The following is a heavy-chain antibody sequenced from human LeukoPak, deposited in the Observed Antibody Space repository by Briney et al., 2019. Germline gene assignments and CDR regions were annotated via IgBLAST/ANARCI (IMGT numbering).Heavy chain of an antibody. CDR2: INPSGGST. CDR3: ARIVENDAFDI. CDR1: GYTLTDYY. Sequence: ASVKVSCKVSGYTLTDYYMHWVRQAPGQGLEWMGIINPSGGSTSYAQKFQGRVTMTRDTSTSTVYMEMSSLRAEDTSVYYGARIVENDAFDIWGQGTMVTVSS. J-gene: IGHJ3*02. V-gene: IGHV1-46*01. D-gene: IGHD1-26*01.